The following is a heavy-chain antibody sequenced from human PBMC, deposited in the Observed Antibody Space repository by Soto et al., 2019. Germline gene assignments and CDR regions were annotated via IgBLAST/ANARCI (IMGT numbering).Heavy chain of an antibody. CDR2: INSDGSST. CDR3: ARDLGGSSSY. D-gene: IGHD1-26*01. Sequence: EVQLVESGGGLVQPGGSLRLSCAASGFTLSDFWMHWVRQTPGEGLVWVSRINSDGSSTAYADSVKGRVTISRDNAKNTVYLQMNSLRTEDTAVYYCARDLGGSSSYWGQGTLVTVSS. V-gene: IGHV3-74*03. CDR1: GFTLSDFW. J-gene: IGHJ4*02.